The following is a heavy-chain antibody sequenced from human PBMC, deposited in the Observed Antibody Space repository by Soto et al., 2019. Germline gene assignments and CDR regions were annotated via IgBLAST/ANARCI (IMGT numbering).Heavy chain of an antibody. CDR3: ARVVFGVVIWSPYDYYYMDV. D-gene: IGHD3-3*01. Sequence: ASVKVSCKASGYTFTSYGISWVRQAPGQGLEWMGWISAYNGNTNYAQKLQGRVTMTTDTSTSTAYMELRSLRSDDTAVYYCARVVFGVVIWSPYDYYYMDVWGKGTTVTVSS. J-gene: IGHJ6*03. CDR2: ISAYNGNT. CDR1: GYTFTSYG. V-gene: IGHV1-18*01.